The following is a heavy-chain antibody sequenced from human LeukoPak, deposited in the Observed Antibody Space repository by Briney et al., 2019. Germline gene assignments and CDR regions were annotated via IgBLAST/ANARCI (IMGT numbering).Heavy chain of an antibody. CDR1: GYTFTSYG. CDR3: ARGALGGSIVNYYYGMDV. J-gene: IGHJ6*02. CDR2: ISAYNGNT. V-gene: IGHV1-18*01. Sequence: APVKVSCKASGYTFTSYGISWVRQAPGQGLEWMGWISAYNGNTNYAQKLQGRVTMTTDTSTSTAYMELRSLRSDDTAVYYCARGALGGSIVNYYYGMDVWGQGTTVTVSS. D-gene: IGHD3-22*01.